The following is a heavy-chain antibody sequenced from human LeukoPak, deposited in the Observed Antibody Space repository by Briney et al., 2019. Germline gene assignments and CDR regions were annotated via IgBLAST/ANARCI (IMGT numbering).Heavy chain of an antibody. CDR1: GFSVRTNF. CDR2: IKQDGSEK. Sequence: GGSLRLSCAVSGFSVRTNFMSWVRQAPGKGLEWVANIKQDGSEKYYVDSVKGRFTISRDNAKNSLYLQMNSLRAEDTAVYYCARPGYCSGDTCYVAFDIWGQGTMVTVSS. V-gene: IGHV3-7*01. D-gene: IGHD2-15*01. J-gene: IGHJ3*02. CDR3: ARPGYCSGDTCYVAFDI.